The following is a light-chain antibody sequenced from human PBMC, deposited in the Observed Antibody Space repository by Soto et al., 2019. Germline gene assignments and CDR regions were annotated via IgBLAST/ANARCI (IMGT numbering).Light chain of an antibody. J-gene: IGKJ2*01. CDR2: AVS. CDR1: QTVSSSC. CDR3: QQYGSLPYT. V-gene: IGKV3-20*01. Sequence: EIVLTQSPGNLSLSPGERATLSCRASQTVSSSCLAWYQQKPGQAPRLLISAVSSRLTGIPDRFSGSGSGTDFTLTISRQEPEDFAVYHCQQYGSLPYTFGQGTKLEIK.